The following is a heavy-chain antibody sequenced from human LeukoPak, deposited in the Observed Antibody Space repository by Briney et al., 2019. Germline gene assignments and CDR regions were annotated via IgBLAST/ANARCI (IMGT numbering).Heavy chain of an antibody. CDR2: ISGSGGST. Sequence: GGSLRLSCAASGFAFNTYNMSWVRQAPGKGLEWVSAISGSGGSTYYADSVKGRFTISRDNSKNTLYLQMNSLRAEDTAVYYCAKSLTSGSPPLDWFDPWGQGTLVTVSS. D-gene: IGHD1-26*01. V-gene: IGHV3-23*01. CDR3: AKSLTSGSPPLDWFDP. J-gene: IGHJ5*02. CDR1: GFAFNTYN.